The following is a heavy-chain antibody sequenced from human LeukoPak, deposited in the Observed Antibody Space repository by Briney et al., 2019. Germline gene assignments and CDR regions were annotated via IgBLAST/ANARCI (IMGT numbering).Heavy chain of an antibody. Sequence: SETLSLTCTVSGGSISSSSYYWGWIRQPPGKGLEWIGSIYYSGSTYYNPSLKSRVTISVDTSKNQFSLKLSSVTAADTAVYYCARDRYYDSSGYEGYYYYGMDVWGQGTTVTVSS. J-gene: IGHJ6*02. CDR3: ARDRYYDSSGYEGYYYYGMDV. D-gene: IGHD3-22*01. CDR2: IYYSGST. V-gene: IGHV4-39*07. CDR1: GGSISSSSYY.